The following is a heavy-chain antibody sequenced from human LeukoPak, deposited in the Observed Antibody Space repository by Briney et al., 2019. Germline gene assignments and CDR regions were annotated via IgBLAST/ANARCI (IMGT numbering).Heavy chain of an antibody. D-gene: IGHD3-22*01. CDR3: TTYYYDSGGLHLPN. Sequence: GGSLRLFCAASGFTFRSYCMQWVRQAAAKGREYVSANISNGGRTYYANYEKGRFPTSRDNSPNPLYLQMGSLRAEDMAVYYCTTYYYDSGGLHLPNWGQGSLVTVSS. CDR1: GFTFRSYC. J-gene: IGHJ4*02. V-gene: IGHV3-64*01. CDR2: NISNGGRT.